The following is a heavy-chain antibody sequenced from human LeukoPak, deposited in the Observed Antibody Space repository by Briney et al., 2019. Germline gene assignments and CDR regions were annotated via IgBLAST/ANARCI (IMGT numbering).Heavy chain of an antibody. D-gene: IGHD2-2*02. V-gene: IGHV4-34*01. CDR1: GGSFSGYY. CDR3: KGEIVVVPAAIGTNYYYYMDV. Sequence: PSETLSLTCAVYGGSFSGYYWSWIRQPPGKGLEWIGEINHSGSTNYNPSLKSRVTISVDTSKNQFSLKLSSVTAADTAMYYCKGEIVVVPAAIGTNYYYYMDVWGKGTTVTVSS. CDR2: INHSGST. J-gene: IGHJ6*03.